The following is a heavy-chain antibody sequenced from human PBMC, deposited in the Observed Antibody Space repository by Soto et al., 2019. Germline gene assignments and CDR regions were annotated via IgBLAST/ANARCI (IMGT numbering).Heavy chain of an antibody. V-gene: IGHV1-8*01. Sequence: ASVKVSCKASGYTFTSYDINWVRQATGQGLEWMGWMNPNSGNTGYAQKFQGRVTMTRNTSISTAYMELSSLRSEDTAVYYCARGKSWDALVPAAYNYYYYYGMDVWGQGTTLTVSS. J-gene: IGHJ6*02. CDR3: ARGKSWDALVPAAYNYYYYYGMDV. CDR1: GYTFTSYD. CDR2: MNPNSGNT. D-gene: IGHD2-2*01.